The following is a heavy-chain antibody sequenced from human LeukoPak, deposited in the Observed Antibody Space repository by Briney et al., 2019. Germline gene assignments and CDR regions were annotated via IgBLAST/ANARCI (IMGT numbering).Heavy chain of an antibody. CDR1: GFTFSSYW. Sequence: GGSLRLSCAASGFTFSSYWMSWVRQAPGKGLEWVSSISSSGSYTYYADSVKGRFTISRDNAKNSLYLQMNSLRAEDTAVYYCARGSTVVREVDYWGQGTLVTVSS. CDR3: ARGSTVVREVDY. CDR2: ISSSGSYT. J-gene: IGHJ4*02. V-gene: IGHV3-21*01. D-gene: IGHD3-10*01.